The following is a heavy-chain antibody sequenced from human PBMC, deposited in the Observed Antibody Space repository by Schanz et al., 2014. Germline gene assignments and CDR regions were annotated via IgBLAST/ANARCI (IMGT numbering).Heavy chain of an antibody. CDR3: AKSLESCPGGRCSRGYFDY. CDR2: ISASGDTA. V-gene: IGHV3-23*04. Sequence: VQLVESGGGVVQPGRSLRLSCAASGFTFSAYAMTWVRQIPGKGLEWVSAISASGDTAYYADSVKGRFTISRDNFKGALYLQMSSLRAEDTAVYYCAKSLESCPGGRCSRGYFDYWGQGTLVTVSS. CDR1: GFTFSAYA. J-gene: IGHJ4*02. D-gene: IGHD2-8*02.